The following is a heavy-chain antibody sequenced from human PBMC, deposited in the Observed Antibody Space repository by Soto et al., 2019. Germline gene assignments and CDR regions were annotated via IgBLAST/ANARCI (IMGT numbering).Heavy chain of an antibody. Sequence: QVQLVESGGGVVQPGRSLRLSCTSSGLTFRRDGMLWVRQAPGAGLEWVSVISYDGKNKYYADSVKGRFTISRDNSKNTLFLQMNSLRIEDTAVYYCAGGYDWGDYWGQGTLVTVSS. V-gene: IGHV3-30*03. CDR3: AGGYDWGDY. D-gene: IGHD5-12*01. CDR2: ISYDGKNK. J-gene: IGHJ4*02. CDR1: GLTFRRDG.